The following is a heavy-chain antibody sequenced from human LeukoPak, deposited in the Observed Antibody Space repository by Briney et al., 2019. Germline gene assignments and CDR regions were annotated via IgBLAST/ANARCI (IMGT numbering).Heavy chain of an antibody. V-gene: IGHV1-46*01. CDR3: ARRRNYCSSTSCPYYYYGMDV. Sequence: ASVKVSCKASGYTFTSYYMHWVRQAPGQGLEWMGIINPSGGSTSYAQKFQGRVTMTRDTSTSTAYMELSRLRSDDTAVYYCARRRNYCSSTSCPYYYYGMDVWGQGTTVTVSS. J-gene: IGHJ6*02. D-gene: IGHD2-2*01. CDR2: INPSGGST. CDR1: GYTFTSYY.